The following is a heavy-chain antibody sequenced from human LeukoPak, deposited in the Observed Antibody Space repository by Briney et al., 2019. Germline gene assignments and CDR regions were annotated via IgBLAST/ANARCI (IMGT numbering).Heavy chain of an antibody. Sequence: SETLSLTCTVSGGSISSYYWSWIRQPAGKGLERIGRIYTSGSTNYNPSLKSRVTMSIETSKNQFSLKLSSVTAADTAVYYCARDGWFGELLDYWGQGTLVIVPS. CDR3: ARDGWFGELLDY. J-gene: IGHJ4*02. D-gene: IGHD3-10*01. CDR1: GGSISSYY. CDR2: IYTSGST. V-gene: IGHV4-4*07.